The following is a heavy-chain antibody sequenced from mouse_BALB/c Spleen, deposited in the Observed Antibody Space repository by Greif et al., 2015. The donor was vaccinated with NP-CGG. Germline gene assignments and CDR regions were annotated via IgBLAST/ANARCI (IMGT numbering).Heavy chain of an antibody. Sequence: QVQLQQSGAELAKPGASVKLSCKASGYTFTSYYMYWVKQRPGQGLEWIGGINPTNGGTNFNEKFKSKATLTVDKSSSTAYMQLSSLTSEDSAVYYCTRSTYNAMDYWGQGTSVTVSS. CDR2: INPTNGGT. CDR3: TRSTYNAMDY. V-gene: IGHV1S81*02. D-gene: IGHD6-1*01. CDR1: GYTFTSYY. J-gene: IGHJ4*01.